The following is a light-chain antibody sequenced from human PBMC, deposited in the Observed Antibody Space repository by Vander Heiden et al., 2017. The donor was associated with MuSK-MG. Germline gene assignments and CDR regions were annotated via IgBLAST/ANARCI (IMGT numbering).Light chain of an antibody. CDR1: QSVSRNY. CDR3: QQYGSSPFT. CDR2: GAS. J-gene: IGKJ3*01. Sequence: EIVLTQSPGTLSLSPGERATLSCGASQSVSRNYLAWYQQKPGLAPRLLIFGASSRAAGIPDRFSGSGSGADFTLTISRLEPEDFAVYYCQQYGSSPFTFGHGTKVDIK. V-gene: IGKV3D-20*01.